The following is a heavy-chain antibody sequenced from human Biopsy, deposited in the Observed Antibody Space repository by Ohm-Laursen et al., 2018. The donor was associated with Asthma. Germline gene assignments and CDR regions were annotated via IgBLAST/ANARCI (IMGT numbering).Heavy chain of an antibody. V-gene: IGHV4-34*01. CDR3: AGFCSGGNCPDH. CDR1: GGSFSSNY. Sequence: SETLSLTCAVYGGSFSSNYWSWIRQTPGKGLEWLGDTHHSGYTNYNPSLSSRLTLSVDTSKNQFSLRLTSVIAPDTAVYYCAGFCSGGNCPDHWGQGTLATVSS. J-gene: IGHJ4*02. CDR2: THHSGYT. D-gene: IGHD2-15*01.